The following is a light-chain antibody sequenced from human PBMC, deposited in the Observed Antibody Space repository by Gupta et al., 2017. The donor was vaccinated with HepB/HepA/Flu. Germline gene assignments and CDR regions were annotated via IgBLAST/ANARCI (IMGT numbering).Light chain of an antibody. J-gene: IGLJ1*01. CDR3: QVWDSSSDPYV. Sequence: SYVLPQPPSVSVAPGKTASITCEGNNIGSKGVHWYQQRPGQAPVLVVHDDGDRPSGIPERFSGSSSGNTATLIISRVEAGDEADYYCQVWDSSSDPYVFGTGTKVTVL. V-gene: IGLV3-21*03. CDR1: NIGSKG. CDR2: DDG.